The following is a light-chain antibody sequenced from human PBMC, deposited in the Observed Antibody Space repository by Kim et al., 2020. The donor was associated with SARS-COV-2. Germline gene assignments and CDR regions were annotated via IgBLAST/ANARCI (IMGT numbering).Light chain of an antibody. CDR3: SAWDISLKTWV. CDR1: NFNVANQV. Sequence: ETATLTCTGDNFNVANQVAAWLQHHQGHPPKLLSYRNNVRPSGISERFSASRTVKTASLTISGLQPEDEAEYYCSAWDISLKTWVFGGGTQLTVL. J-gene: IGLJ3*02. CDR2: RNN. V-gene: IGLV10-54*01.